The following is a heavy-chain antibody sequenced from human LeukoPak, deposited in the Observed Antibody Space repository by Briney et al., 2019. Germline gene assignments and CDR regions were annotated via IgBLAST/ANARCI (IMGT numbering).Heavy chain of an antibody. CDR3: ARGPLGLRGYYYYMDV. Sequence: SVKVSCKASGGTFSSYAISWVRQAPGQGLEWMGGIIPIFGTANYAQKFQGRVTITADESTSTAYMELSSLRSEDTAVYYCARGPLGLRGYYYYMDVWGKGTTVTVSS. CDR1: GGTFSSYA. CDR2: IIPIFGTA. D-gene: IGHD1-26*01. V-gene: IGHV1-69*01. J-gene: IGHJ6*03.